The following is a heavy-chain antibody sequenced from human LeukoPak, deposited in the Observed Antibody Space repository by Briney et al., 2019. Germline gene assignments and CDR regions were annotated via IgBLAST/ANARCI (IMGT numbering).Heavy chain of an antibody. D-gene: IGHD3-10*01. CDR2: IHYSRST. CDR1: GGSISSSSYS. V-gene: IGHV4-39*01. CDR3: ALFGGGAFDI. J-gene: IGHJ3*02. Sequence: SETLSLTCTVSGGSISSSSYSWGWIRQTPGKGLEWIGTIHYSRSTSYNKSLKSRVTISVDTSKNQFSLKLASVTASDTAVYYCALFGGGAFDIWGQGTVVTVSS.